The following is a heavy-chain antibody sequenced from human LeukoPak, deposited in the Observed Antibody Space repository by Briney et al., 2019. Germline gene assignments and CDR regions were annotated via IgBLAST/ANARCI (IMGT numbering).Heavy chain of an antibody. CDR1: GFTVRSNY. CDR2: ISGSGGDT. V-gene: IGHV3-23*01. D-gene: IGHD3-22*01. J-gene: IGHJ4*02. Sequence: PGGSLRLSCAASGFTVRSNYMSWVRQAPGKGLEWVSGISGSGGDTYYSDSVKGRFTISRDNAKTTVYLQMNSLRTEDTAEYYCAKEGRLTVAAVVVENYFDYWGQGTPVTVSA. CDR3: AKEGRLTVAAVVVENYFDY.